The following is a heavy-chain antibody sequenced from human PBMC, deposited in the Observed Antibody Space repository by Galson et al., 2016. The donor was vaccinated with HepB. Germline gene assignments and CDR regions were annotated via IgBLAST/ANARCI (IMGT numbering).Heavy chain of an antibody. Sequence: SVKVSCKASGYTFSSYYMYWVRQAPEQGLEWMGIINPSDGDTRYAQKFQGRVTMTRDTSTSTVYMELSSLRSEDTAVYYCARDSYSGYDWQYYYYGMDVWGQGTTVTVSS. D-gene: IGHD5-12*01. J-gene: IGHJ6*02. CDR1: GYTFSSYY. CDR3: ARDSYSGYDWQYYYYGMDV. CDR2: INPSDGDT. V-gene: IGHV1-46*01.